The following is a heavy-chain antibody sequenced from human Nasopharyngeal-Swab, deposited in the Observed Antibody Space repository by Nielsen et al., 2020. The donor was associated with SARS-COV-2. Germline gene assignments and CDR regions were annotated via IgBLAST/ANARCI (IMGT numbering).Heavy chain of an antibody. CDR2: ISYEGSKK. CDR1: GFRLHHYG. Sequence: SLKISCTASGFRLHHYGMHWVRPPPGKGLEWGAVISYEGSKKFYAESVEGRFTVSSDYSKSTLYLQMDSLRTEDTAMYYCAKANVLFWFGQFKNDGFDIWGQGTMVAVSS. V-gene: IGHV3-30*18. CDR3: AKANVLFWFGQFKNDGFDI. D-gene: IGHD3-10*01. J-gene: IGHJ3*02.